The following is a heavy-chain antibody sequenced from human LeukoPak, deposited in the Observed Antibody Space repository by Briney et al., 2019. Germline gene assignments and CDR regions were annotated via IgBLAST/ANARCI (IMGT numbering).Heavy chain of an antibody. J-gene: IGHJ5*02. V-gene: IGHV3-15*01. CDR2: IKTVAGGGAT. CDR1: GFTVSRYY. D-gene: IGHD2-15*01. Sequence: GGSLRLSCAVSGFTVSRYYMSWVRQAPGKGLEWVCRIKTVAGGGATDYTAPVKGRFTISRDDSKNMLYLQMNNLKIVDTAVYYCATATADNTWGQGTLVTVSS. CDR3: ATATADNT.